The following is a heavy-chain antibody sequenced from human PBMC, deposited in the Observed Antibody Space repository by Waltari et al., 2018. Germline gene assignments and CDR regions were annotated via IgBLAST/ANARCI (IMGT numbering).Heavy chain of an antibody. Sequence: QLQLQESGPGLVKPSETLSLTCTVSGGSISSSSYYWGWIRQPPGKGLEWIGSIYYSGSTYYTPSLKSRVTISVDTSKNQFSLKLSSVTAADTAVYYCARHDPVDSSSWYVFDLWGRGTLVTVSS. D-gene: IGHD6-13*01. J-gene: IGHJ2*01. CDR3: ARHDPVDSSSWYVFDL. CDR1: GGSISSSSYY. V-gene: IGHV4-39*01. CDR2: IYYSGST.